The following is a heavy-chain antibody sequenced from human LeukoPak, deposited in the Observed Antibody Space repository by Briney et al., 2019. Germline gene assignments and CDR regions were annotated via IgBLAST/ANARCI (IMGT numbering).Heavy chain of an antibody. CDR1: NYSLSIGFY. V-gene: IGHV4-38-2*01. CDR3: ARAFDYNWFNP. CDR2: IYYSGST. D-gene: IGHD3-9*01. Sequence: PSETLSLTCAVSNYSLSIGFYWAWVGQPPGKGLEGIGNIYYSGSTYCNPSLKSRIIISVDTSKNQFSLKLRSVTAADTAVYYCARAFDYNWFNPWGQGTLVTVSS. J-gene: IGHJ5*02.